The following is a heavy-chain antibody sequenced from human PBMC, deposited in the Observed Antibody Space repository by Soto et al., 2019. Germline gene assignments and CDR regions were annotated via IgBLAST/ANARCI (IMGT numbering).Heavy chain of an antibody. CDR1: GFTFRNSA. Sequence: QVQLVQSGPEVKKPGTSVKVSCKASGFTFRNSAIQWLRQARGQRLEWIGWIVVDSGNTNYARLSQGRVTLTRDMSTGTAYIELRSLTSEDTAVYYCAADRDPTDPAKWGDPWGQGTLVAVSS. CDR2: IVVDSGNT. V-gene: IGHV1-58*02. CDR3: AADRDPTDPAKWGDP. J-gene: IGHJ5*02. D-gene: IGHD1-1*01.